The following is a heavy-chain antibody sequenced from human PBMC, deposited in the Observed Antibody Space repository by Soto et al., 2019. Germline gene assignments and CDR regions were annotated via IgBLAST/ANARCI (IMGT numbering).Heavy chain of an antibody. CDR1: GFTFDDYA. V-gene: IGHV3-9*01. CDR3: AKSGAAAGFSIYFQH. Sequence: GGSLRLSCAASGFTFDDYAMHWVRQAPGKGLEWVSGISWNSGSIGYADSVKGRFTISRDNAKNSLYLQMNSLRAEDTALYYCAKSGAAAGFSIYFQHWGQGTLVTVSS. J-gene: IGHJ1*01. D-gene: IGHD6-13*01. CDR2: ISWNSGSI.